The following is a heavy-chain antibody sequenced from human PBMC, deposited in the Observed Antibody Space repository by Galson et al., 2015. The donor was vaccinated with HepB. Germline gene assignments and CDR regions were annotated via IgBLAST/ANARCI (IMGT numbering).Heavy chain of an antibody. V-gene: IGHV3-30*18. CDR1: GFTFSSYD. D-gene: IGHD4-23*01. J-gene: IGHJ4*02. CDR2: ISYDGSNK. Sequence: SLRLSCAASGFTFSSYDMHWVRQAPGKGLEWVAVISYDGSNKYYADSVKGRFTISRDNPKNTLYLQMNSLRAEDTAVYYCAKTYGGNTLYYFAYWGQGTLVTVSS. CDR3: AKTYGGNTLYYFAY.